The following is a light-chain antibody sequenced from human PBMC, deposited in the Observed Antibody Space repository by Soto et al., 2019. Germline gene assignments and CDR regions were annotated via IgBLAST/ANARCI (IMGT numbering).Light chain of an antibody. Sequence: QSVLTQPPSVSGAPGQRVTISCTGSSSNIGAGYDVHWCQQLPGTAPKVLIYGDTNRPSGVPDRFSGSKSGTSASLAITGLQAEDEADYYCQSYDSSLSGSFVFGTGTQLTVL. CDR2: GDT. CDR3: QSYDSSLSGSFV. CDR1: SSNIGAGYD. V-gene: IGLV1-40*01. J-gene: IGLJ7*01.